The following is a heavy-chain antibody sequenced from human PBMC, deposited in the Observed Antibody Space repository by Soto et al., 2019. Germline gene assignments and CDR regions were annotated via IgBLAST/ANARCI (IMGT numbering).Heavy chain of an antibody. CDR3: ARDAPPADY. V-gene: IGHV1-18*04. Sequence: QVQLVQSGAEVKKPGASVKVSCKASGYTFTSYSISWVRQAPGQGLEWMGWISAYNGNTNYAQMLQGSVTTTTDPSTTPAYMELRSLRSDDTAVYYCARDAPPADYWGQGTLVTVSS. CDR1: GYTFTSYS. J-gene: IGHJ4*02. CDR2: ISAYNGNT.